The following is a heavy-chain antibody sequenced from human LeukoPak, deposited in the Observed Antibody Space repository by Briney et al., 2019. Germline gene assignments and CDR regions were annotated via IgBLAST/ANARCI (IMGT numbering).Heavy chain of an antibody. D-gene: IGHD2-2*01. CDR3: ARMPNDAFDI. CDR2: ISSSSSYT. Sequence: GGSLRLSCAASGFTFSDYYMSWIRQAPGKGLEWVSYISSSSSYTNYADPVKGRFTISRDNAKNSLYLQMNSLRAEDTAVYYCARMPNDAFDIWGQGTMVTVSS. J-gene: IGHJ3*02. V-gene: IGHV3-11*06. CDR1: GFTFSDYY.